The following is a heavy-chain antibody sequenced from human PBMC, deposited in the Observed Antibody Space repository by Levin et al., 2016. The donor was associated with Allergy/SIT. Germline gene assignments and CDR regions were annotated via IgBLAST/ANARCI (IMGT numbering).Heavy chain of an antibody. J-gene: IGHJ4*02. CDR3: ARGPLTGGSRLYR. CDR1: GGSFSGYY. V-gene: IGHV4-34*01. CDR2: INHSGST. D-gene: IGHD4/OR15-4a*01. Sequence: TLSLTCAVYGGSFSGYYWSWIRQPPGKGLEWIGEINHSGSTNYSPSLKSRVTISVDTSKNQFSLKLSSVTAADTAVYYCARGPLTGGSRLYRWGQGTLVTVSS.